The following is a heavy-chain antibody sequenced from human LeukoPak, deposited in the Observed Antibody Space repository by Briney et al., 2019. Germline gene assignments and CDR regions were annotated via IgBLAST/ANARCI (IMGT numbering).Heavy chain of an antibody. CDR1: GGTFSSYA. CDR3: ARDCSGGSCNFDY. CDR2: IIPILGIA. D-gene: IGHD2-15*01. J-gene: IGHJ4*02. V-gene: IGHV1-69*04. Sequence: GASVKVSCTASGGTFSSYAISWVRQAPGQGLEWVGRIIPILGIANYAQKFQGRVTITADKSTSTAYMELSSLRSEDTAVYYCARDCSGGSCNFDYWGQGTLVTVSS.